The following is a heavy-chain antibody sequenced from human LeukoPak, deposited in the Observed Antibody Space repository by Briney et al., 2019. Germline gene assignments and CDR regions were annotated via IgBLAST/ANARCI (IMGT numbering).Heavy chain of an antibody. V-gene: IGHV1-69*05. CDR3: ARVGVDSSSQNRFDP. J-gene: IGHJ5*02. Sequence: SVKVSCKASGGTFSSYAISWVRQAPGQGLEWMGGIIPIFGTANYAQKFQGRVTITTDESTSTAYMELSSLRSEDTAVYYCARVGVDSSSQNRFDPWCQGTLVTVSS. CDR2: IIPIFGTA. D-gene: IGHD6-13*01. CDR1: GGTFSSYA.